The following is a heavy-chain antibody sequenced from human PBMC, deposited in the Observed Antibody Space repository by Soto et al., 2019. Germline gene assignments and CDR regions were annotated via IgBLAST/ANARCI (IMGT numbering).Heavy chain of an antibody. V-gene: IGHV4-34*01. CDR3: ARDFGSTVTMGWFDP. CDR2: INHSGST. Sequence: SETLSLTCAVYGGSFSGYYWSWIRQPPGKGLEWIGEINHSGSTNYNPSLKSRVTISVDTSKNQFSLKLSSVTAADTAVYYCARDFGSTVTMGWFDPWGQGTLVTVSS. J-gene: IGHJ5*02. D-gene: IGHD4-4*01. CDR1: GGSFSGYY.